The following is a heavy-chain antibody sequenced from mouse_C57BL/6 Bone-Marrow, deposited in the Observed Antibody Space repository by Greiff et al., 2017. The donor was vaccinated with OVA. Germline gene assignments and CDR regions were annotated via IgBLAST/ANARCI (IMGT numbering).Heavy chain of an antibody. Sequence: EVQLQQSGTVLARPGASVKMSCKTSGYTFTSYWMHWVKQRPGQGLEWIGAIYPGNSDTSYNQKFKGKAKLTAVTSASTAYMELSSLTNEDSAVYYCTIYYYGSSYRNAMDYWGQGTSVTVSS. CDR1: GYTFTSYW. J-gene: IGHJ4*01. V-gene: IGHV1-5*01. CDR2: IYPGNSDT. CDR3: TIYYYGSSYRNAMDY. D-gene: IGHD1-1*01.